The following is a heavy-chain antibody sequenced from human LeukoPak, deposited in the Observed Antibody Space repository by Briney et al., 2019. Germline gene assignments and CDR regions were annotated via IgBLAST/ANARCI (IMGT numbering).Heavy chain of an antibody. J-gene: IGHJ3*02. CDR3: AREGVGIAFDI. CDR1: GFTFSNYV. CDR2: ISGSGGST. D-gene: IGHD7-27*01. V-gene: IGHV3-23*01. Sequence: GGSLRLSCAASGFTFSNYVMSWVRQAPGKGLEWVSEISGSGGSTHYTDSVKGRFTISRDNSKNTLYLQMNSLRAEDTAVYYCAREGVGIAFDIWGQGTMVTVSS.